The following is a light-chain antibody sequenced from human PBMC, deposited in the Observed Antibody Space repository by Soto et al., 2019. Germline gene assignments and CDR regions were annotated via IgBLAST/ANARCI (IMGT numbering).Light chain of an antibody. CDR1: SSNIGSNY. CDR3: GTWDSRLSIVV. Sequence: QSVLTQPPSVSAAPGQKVTISCSGSSSNIGSNYVSWYQQLPGTAPRFVIYDDNKRPSRIPDRFSGTKSGTSATLGITGLQTGDEADYYCGTWDSRLSIVVFGGGTKLTVL. CDR2: DDN. J-gene: IGLJ2*01. V-gene: IGLV1-51*01.